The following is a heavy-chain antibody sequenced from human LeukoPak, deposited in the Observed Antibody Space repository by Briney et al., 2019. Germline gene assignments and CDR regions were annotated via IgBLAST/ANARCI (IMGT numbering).Heavy chain of an antibody. V-gene: IGHV3-23*01. D-gene: IGHD3-16*01. CDR1: GISLSNYA. J-gene: IGHJ1*01. Sequence: GGSLRLSCVVSGISLSNYAMTWVRQAPGKGLEWVSYISERGGSTTYADSVKGRFTISRDNSKNTLYLQMGSLRTEDMAMYYCARSSDTRFGELVLWGQGTLVTVSS. CDR3: ARSSDTRFGELVL. CDR2: ISERGGST.